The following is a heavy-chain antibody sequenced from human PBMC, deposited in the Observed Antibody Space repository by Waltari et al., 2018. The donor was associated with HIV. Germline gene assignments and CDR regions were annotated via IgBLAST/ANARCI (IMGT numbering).Heavy chain of an antibody. D-gene: IGHD3-22*01. Sequence: EVQLLEYGGGLVQPGGFLILSCEAYGFTFCSFSMIWVRPAPGKGLEWVSAISGSGGSTYYADSVKGRFTISRDNSKNTLYLQMNSLRAEDTAVYYCAKWEGDSSGYPDYWGQGTLVTVSS. V-gene: IGHV3-23*01. CDR2: ISGSGGST. CDR1: GFTFCSFS. J-gene: IGHJ4*02. CDR3: AKWEGDSSGYPDY.